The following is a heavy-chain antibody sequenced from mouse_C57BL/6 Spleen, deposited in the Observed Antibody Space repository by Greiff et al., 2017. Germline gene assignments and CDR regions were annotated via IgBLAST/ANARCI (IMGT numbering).Heavy chain of an antibody. D-gene: IGHD1-1*01. J-gene: IGHJ4*01. CDR1: GYTFTDYY. CDR2: INPNNGGT. Sequence: EVQLQQSGPELVKPGASVKISCKASGYTFTDYYMNWVKQSHGKSLEWIGDINPNNGGTSYNQKFKGKATLTVDKSSSTAYMELRSLTSEDSAVYYCARGGDYGSSYGAMDYWGQGTSVTVSS. CDR3: ARGGDYGSSYGAMDY. V-gene: IGHV1-26*01.